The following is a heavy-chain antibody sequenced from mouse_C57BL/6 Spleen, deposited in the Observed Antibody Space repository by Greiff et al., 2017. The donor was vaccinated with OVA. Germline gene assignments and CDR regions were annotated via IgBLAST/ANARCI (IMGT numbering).Heavy chain of an antibody. Sequence: EVMLVESGGGLVKPGGSLKLSCAASGFTFSDYGMHWVRQAPEKGLEWVAYISSGSSTIYYADTVKGRFTISRDNAKNTLFLQMTSLRSDDTAMYYCARRYGSSYDWFAYWGQGTLVTVSA. CDR3: ARRYGSSYDWFAY. CDR1: GFTFSDYG. CDR2: ISSGSSTI. J-gene: IGHJ3*01. D-gene: IGHD1-1*01. V-gene: IGHV5-17*01.